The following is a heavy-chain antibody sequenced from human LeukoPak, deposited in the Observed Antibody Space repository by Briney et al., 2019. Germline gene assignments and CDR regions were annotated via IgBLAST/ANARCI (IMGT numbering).Heavy chain of an antibody. CDR3: ARKGIGSSRYQNMDV. V-gene: IGHV3-23*01. J-gene: IGHJ6*03. Sequence: GGSLRLSCAASGFTFSSYAMSWVRQAPGKGPEWVSTISLDGGRTYYADSVKGRFTVSRDTSKNTLYLQMSSLRAEDTAVYYCARKGIGSSRYQNMDVWGKGTTVTVSS. CDR2: ISLDGGRT. D-gene: IGHD6-25*01. CDR1: GFTFSSYA.